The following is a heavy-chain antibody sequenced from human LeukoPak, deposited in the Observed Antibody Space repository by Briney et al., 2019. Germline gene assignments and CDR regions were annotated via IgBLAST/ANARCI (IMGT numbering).Heavy chain of an antibody. Sequence: SETLSLTCAVSGGSISSSNWWSWVRQPPGKGLEWIGEIYHSGSTNHNPSLKSRVTISVDKSKNQFSLKLSSVTAADTAVYYCARISGGITMVRGVITPDYWGQGTLVTVSS. CDR3: ARISGGITMVRGVITPDY. CDR2: IYHSGST. D-gene: IGHD3-10*01. J-gene: IGHJ4*02. V-gene: IGHV4-4*02. CDR1: GGSISSSNW.